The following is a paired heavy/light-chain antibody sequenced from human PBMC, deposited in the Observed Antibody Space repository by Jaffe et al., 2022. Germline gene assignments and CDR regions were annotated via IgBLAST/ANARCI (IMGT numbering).Light chain of an antibody. CDR1: SSNIGNTY. CDR2: ENN. J-gene: IGLJ3*02. V-gene: IGLV1-51*02. Sequence: QSVLAQPPSVSAAPGQKVTISCSGSSSNIGNTYVSWYQQLPGTAPKLLIYENNKRPSGIPDRFSGSKSGTSATLGITGLQTGDEADYYCGTWDSSLSAGVFGGGTKLTVL. CDR3: GTWDSSLSAGV.
Heavy chain of an antibody. CDR1: GFTFSSYA. Sequence: EVQLLESGGGLVQPGGSLRLSCAASGFTFSSYAMSWVRQAPGKGLEWVSGLSGSGGTTYYADSMKGRFTISRDNFKNTLYLQMNSLRAEDTAVYYCAKDGRYYGSGSNQDYFDYWGQGTLVTVSS. CDR2: LSGSGGTT. V-gene: IGHV3-23*01. J-gene: IGHJ4*02. CDR3: AKDGRYYGSGSNQDYFDY. D-gene: IGHD3-10*01.